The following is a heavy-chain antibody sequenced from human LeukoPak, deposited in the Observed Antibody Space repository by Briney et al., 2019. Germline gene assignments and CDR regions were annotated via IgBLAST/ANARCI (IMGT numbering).Heavy chain of an antibody. D-gene: IGHD3-16*02. Sequence: GASVKVSCKASGYTFTSYDINWVRQATGQGLEWMGWMNPNSGNTGYAQKFQGRVTMTRNTSISTAYMELSGLRSEDTAVYYCARAGHYVWGSYRYTGEDYWGQGTLVTVSS. J-gene: IGHJ4*02. CDR3: ARAGHYVWGSYRYTGEDY. CDR1: GYTFTSYD. V-gene: IGHV1-8*01. CDR2: MNPNSGNT.